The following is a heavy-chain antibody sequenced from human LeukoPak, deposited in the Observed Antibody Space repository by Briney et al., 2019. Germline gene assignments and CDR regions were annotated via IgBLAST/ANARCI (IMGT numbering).Heavy chain of an antibody. CDR1: GFTFDDYG. V-gene: IGHV3-49*04. Sequence: GCSLRLSCTTSGFTFDDYGMSWVRQAPAKGLEWVGFIVVKAYGATAKSAAAVKGRLTISRNDSKSIAYLEMTRLKTEDTAVYYCVRDSTGNDSDYWGQGTLVTVSA. CDR3: VRDSTGNDSDY. J-gene: IGHJ4*02. D-gene: IGHD2-2*01. CDR2: IVVKAYGATA.